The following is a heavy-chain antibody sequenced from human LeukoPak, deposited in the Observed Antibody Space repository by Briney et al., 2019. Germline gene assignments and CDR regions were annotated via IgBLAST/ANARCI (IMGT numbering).Heavy chain of an antibody. D-gene: IGHD1-26*01. V-gene: IGHV3-33*01. CDR1: GFTFSSYG. Sequence: PGGSLRLSCAASGFTFSSYGMHWVRQAPGKGLEWVAVIWYDGSNKYYADSVKGRFTISRDNSKNTLYLRMNSLRAEDTAVYYCARAPTSYYYFDYWGQGTLVTVSS. CDR3: ARAPTSYYYFDY. CDR2: IWYDGSNK. J-gene: IGHJ4*02.